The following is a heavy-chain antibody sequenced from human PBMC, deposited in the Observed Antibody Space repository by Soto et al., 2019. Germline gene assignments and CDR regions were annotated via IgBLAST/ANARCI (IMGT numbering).Heavy chain of an antibody. J-gene: IGHJ3*01. CDR2: ISGSGGST. CDR1: GFAGSSCT. V-gene: IGHV3-23*01. CDR3: AKDHRPGDAFDL. Sequence: RVPCAESGFAGSSCTIRWVPQAPGKGLEWVSAISGSGGSTYYADSVKGRFTISRDNSKNTLYLQMNSLRAEDTAVYYCAKDHRPGDAFDLWGQGTMVTVSS.